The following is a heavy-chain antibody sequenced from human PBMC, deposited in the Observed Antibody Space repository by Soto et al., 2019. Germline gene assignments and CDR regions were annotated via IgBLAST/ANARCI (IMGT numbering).Heavy chain of an antibody. D-gene: IGHD3-10*01. Sequence: GESLKISCAASGFTFSSYAMHWVRQAPGKGLEWVAVISYDGSNKYYADSVKGRFTISRDNSKNTLYLQMNSLRAEDTAVYYCARESYDAFDIWGQGTMVTVSS. CDR3: ARESYDAFDI. CDR2: ISYDGSNK. CDR1: GFTFSSYA. J-gene: IGHJ3*02. V-gene: IGHV3-30*04.